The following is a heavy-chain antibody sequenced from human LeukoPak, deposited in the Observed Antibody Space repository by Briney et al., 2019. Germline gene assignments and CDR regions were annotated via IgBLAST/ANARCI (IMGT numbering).Heavy chain of an antibody. Sequence: SETLSLTCAVYGGSFSGYYWSWIRQPPGKGLEWIGEINHSGSTNYNPSLKSRVTISVDTSKNQFSLKLSSVTAADTAVYYCARRIPYYYGSGTIRPFDYWGQGTLVTVSS. CDR1: GGSFSGYY. J-gene: IGHJ4*02. CDR2: INHSGST. D-gene: IGHD3-10*01. V-gene: IGHV4-34*01. CDR3: ARRIPYYYGSGTIRPFDY.